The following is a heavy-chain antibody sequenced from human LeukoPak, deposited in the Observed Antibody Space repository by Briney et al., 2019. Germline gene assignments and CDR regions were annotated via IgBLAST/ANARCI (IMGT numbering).Heavy chain of an antibody. Sequence: PSETLSLTCTVSGGSISSYYWSWIRQPAGKGLEWIGRIYTSGSTNYNPSLKSRVTMSVGTSKNQFSLKLSSVTAADTAVYYCARVRSSGWRLDAFDIWGQGTMVTVSS. CDR1: GGSISSYY. CDR3: ARVRSSGWRLDAFDI. CDR2: IYTSGST. D-gene: IGHD6-19*01. J-gene: IGHJ3*02. V-gene: IGHV4-4*07.